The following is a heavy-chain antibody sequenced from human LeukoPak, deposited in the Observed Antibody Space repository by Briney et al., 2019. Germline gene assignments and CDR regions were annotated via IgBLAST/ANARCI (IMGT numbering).Heavy chain of an antibody. CDR2: IWYDGSNK. V-gene: IGHV3-33*01. CDR1: GFTFNTYA. CDR3: VRDPSCSGGGCYYYYGMDV. Sequence: GGSLRLSCAASGFTFNTYAVHWVRQAPGKGLEWVAVIWYDGSNKYYADSVRGRFTISRDNSKNTLYLQMNSLRADDTAIYYCVRDPSCSGGGCYYYYGMDVWGQGTTVTVSS. D-gene: IGHD2-15*01. J-gene: IGHJ6*02.